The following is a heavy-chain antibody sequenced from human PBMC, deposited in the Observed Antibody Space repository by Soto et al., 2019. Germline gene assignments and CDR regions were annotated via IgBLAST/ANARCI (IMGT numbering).Heavy chain of an antibody. CDR3: ARGRRGGYSGYDRVRGNYYYGMDV. D-gene: IGHD5-12*01. V-gene: IGHV4-34*01. J-gene: IGHJ6*02. CDR1: GGSFSGYY. Sequence: SETLSLTCAVYGGSFSGYYWSWLRQPPGKGLEWIGEINHSGSTNYNPSLKSRVTISVDTSKNQFSLKLSSVTAADTAVYYCARGRRGGYSGYDRVRGNYYYGMDVWGQGTTVTVS. CDR2: INHSGST.